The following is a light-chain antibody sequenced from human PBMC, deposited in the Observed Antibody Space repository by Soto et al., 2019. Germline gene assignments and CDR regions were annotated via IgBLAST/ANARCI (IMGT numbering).Light chain of an antibody. V-gene: IGKV1-5*03. CDR2: RAS. CDR1: QSINSY. J-gene: IGKJ4*01. CDR3: QQYNTSPLT. Sequence: DIQMTQSPSTLSASVGGRVSITCRASQSINSYLAWYQQKPGKAPKLLIYRASTLESGVPSRFSGSGSGTEFTLTINSLQPDDFATYYCQQYNTSPLTFGGGTKVDNK.